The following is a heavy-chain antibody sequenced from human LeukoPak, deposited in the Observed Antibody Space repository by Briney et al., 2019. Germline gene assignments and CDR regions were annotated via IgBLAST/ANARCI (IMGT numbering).Heavy chain of an antibody. J-gene: IGHJ4*02. CDR1: GGSISSGDYY. CDR3: ARVVGGLGVDY. D-gene: IGHD1-26*01. CDR2: IYYSGST. Sequence: SETLSLTCTVSGGSISSGDYYWSWIRQPPGKGLEWIGYIYYSGSTYYNPSLKSRVTISVDTSKNQFSLKLSSMTAADTAVYYCARVVGGLGVDYWGQGTLVTVSS. V-gene: IGHV4-30-4*01.